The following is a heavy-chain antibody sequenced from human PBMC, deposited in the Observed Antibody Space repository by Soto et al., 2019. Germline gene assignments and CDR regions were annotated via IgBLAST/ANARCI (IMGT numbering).Heavy chain of an antibody. CDR3: ARGAVVVAADFDY. V-gene: IGHV4-34*01. J-gene: IGHJ4*02. CDR1: GGSFSGYY. Sequence: QVQLQQWGAGLLKPSETLSLTCAVYGGSFSGYYWSWIRQPPGKGLEWTGEINHSGSTNYNPSLKSRVTISVDTSKNQFSLKLSSVTAADTAVYYCARGAVVVAADFDYWGQGTLVTVSS. CDR2: INHSGST. D-gene: IGHD2-15*01.